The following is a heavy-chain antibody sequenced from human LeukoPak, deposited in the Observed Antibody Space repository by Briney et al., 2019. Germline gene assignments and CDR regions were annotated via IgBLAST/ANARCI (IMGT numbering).Heavy chain of an antibody. CDR1: GFTFSSYS. J-gene: IGHJ3*02. V-gene: IGHV3-48*01. Sequence: GESLRLSCAASGFTFSSYSMNWVRQAPGKGLEWVSYISSASNTVYYADSVKGRFTISRDNAKNSLYLQMNSLRTEDTAVYYCAREGPDAFDIWGQGTMVTVSS. CDR3: AREGPDAFDI. CDR2: ISSASNTV.